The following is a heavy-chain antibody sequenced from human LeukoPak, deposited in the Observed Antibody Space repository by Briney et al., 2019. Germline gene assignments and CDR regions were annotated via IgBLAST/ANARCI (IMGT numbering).Heavy chain of an antibody. CDR3: AKAGNSYGDRFDY. J-gene: IGHJ4*02. V-gene: IGHV3-23*01. D-gene: IGHD5-18*01. CDR2: ISGSGATT. CDR1: GFTFSSYA. Sequence: GGSLRLSCAASGFTFSSYAMSWVRQAPGMGLEWVSAISGSGATTFYADSVRGRFAISRDNSKSTLYLQINSLRAEDTAVYYCAKAGNSYGDRFDYWGQGTLVTVSS.